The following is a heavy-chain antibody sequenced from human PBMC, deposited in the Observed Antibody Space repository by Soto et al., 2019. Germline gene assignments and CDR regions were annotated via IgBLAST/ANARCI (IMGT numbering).Heavy chain of an antibody. V-gene: IGHV1-18*01. CDR2: ISAYNGNT. D-gene: IGHD2-15*01. CDR3: ARGYCSGGSCYYEYFQH. CDR1: GYTFTSYG. J-gene: IGHJ1*01. Sequence: QVQLVQSGAEVKKPGASVKVSCKASGYTFTSYGISWVRQAPGQGLEWMGWISAYNGNTNYAQKLPGRVTMTTDTATSTAYMELRSLRSDDTAVYCCARGYCSGGSCYYEYFQHWGQGTLVTVSS.